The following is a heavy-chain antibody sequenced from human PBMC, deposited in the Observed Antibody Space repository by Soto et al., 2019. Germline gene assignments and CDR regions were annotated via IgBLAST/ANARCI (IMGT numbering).Heavy chain of an antibody. CDR1: GYTFSGHF. CDR2: INPNTGNT. Sequence: QVQLVQSGADLKKPGASVKVSCKTSGYTFSGHFLQWVRQAPGAGPEWMGWINPNTGNTKYGQKFEGMVTMTRDMSSSTAYMELTRLTVDDTAVYFCARAGSYCSGGSCSFAYWGQGSLVTVSS. J-gene: IGHJ4*02. D-gene: IGHD2-15*01. V-gene: IGHV1-2*02. CDR3: ARAGSYCSGGSCSFAY.